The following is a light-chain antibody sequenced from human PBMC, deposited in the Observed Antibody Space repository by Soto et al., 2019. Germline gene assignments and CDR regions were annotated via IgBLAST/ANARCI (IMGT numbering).Light chain of an antibody. J-gene: IGKJ1*01. CDR2: DAS. V-gene: IGKV1-5*01. CDR1: QTISSW. CDR3: QKYNSYLWT. Sequence: DIQMTQSPSTLSGSVGDRVTITYRASQTISSWLAWYQQKPGKAPKLLIYDASNLEIGVPSRFSGSGSGTEFTLTISSLQPDDFATYYCQKYNSYLWTFGQGTKVDI.